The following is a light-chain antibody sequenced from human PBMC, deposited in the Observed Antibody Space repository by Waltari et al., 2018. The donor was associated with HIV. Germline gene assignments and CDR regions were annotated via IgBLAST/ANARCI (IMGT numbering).Light chain of an antibody. Sequence: QAVVTQEPALTVSPGGTVTLTCGSSSGPVTSGHYPHWFQQKPGQAPRALIYDTNSKHARTPARVPGALLGGEASLTLSGAQPEDEADDFCLLACSGAGPGIFGGGTKLSVL. CDR1: SGPVTSGHY. V-gene: IGLV7-46*01. CDR2: DTN. J-gene: IGLJ2*01. CDR3: LLACSGAGPGI.